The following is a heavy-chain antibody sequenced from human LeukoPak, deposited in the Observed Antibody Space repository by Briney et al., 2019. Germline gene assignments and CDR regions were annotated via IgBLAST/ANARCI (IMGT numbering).Heavy chain of an antibody. V-gene: IGHV1-2*02. Sequence: GASVKVSCKASGYTFTGYYMHWVRQAPGQGLEWVGWINPNSGGTNYAQKFQGRVTMTRDTSISTAYMELSRLRSDDTAVYYCAREKWVRGAFDIWGQGTMVTVSS. D-gene: IGHD3-10*01. CDR2: INPNSGGT. CDR1: GYTFTGYY. CDR3: AREKWVRGAFDI. J-gene: IGHJ3*02.